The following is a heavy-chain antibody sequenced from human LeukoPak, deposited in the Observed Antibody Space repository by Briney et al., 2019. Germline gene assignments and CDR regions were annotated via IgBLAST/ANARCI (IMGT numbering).Heavy chain of an antibody. CDR3: ARDWDYSFDY. D-gene: IGHD4-11*01. J-gene: IGHJ4*02. CDR2: ISTRSSHI. CDR1: GFTFSSYS. V-gene: IGHV3-21*01. Sequence: GASLRLSCAASGFTFSSYSMNWVRQAPGRGLEWVSSISTRSSHIYYADSVKGRFTISRDDAKNSLYLHMNSLRAEDTAVYYCARDWDYSFDYWGQRTLVTAPS.